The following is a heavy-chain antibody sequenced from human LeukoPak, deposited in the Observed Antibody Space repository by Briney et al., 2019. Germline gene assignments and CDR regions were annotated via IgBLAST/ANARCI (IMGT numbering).Heavy chain of an antibody. CDR2: MYYSGST. V-gene: IGHV4-39*07. CDR3: ARIGGSGWPRGKFDY. J-gene: IGHJ4*02. CDR1: GGSISSSSYY. D-gene: IGHD6-19*01. Sequence: SETLSLTCTVSGGSISSSSYYWGWIRQPPGKGLEWIVTMYYSGSTYYNPSLESRVTISVDTSKNQFSLTLSSVTAADTAVYYCARIGGSGWPRGKFDYWGQGTLVTVSS.